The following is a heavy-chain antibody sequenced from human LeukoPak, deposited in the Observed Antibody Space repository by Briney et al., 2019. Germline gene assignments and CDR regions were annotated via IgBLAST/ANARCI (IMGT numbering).Heavy chain of an antibody. D-gene: IGHD3-3*01. J-gene: IGHJ4*02. CDR1: GGSVSSGTYY. Sequence: SETLSLTCTVSGGSVSSGTYYWNWIRQPAEKGLEWIGRIYTSGRTNYNPSLKSRVTISVDTSKNQFSLKLSSVTAADTAVYYCASSYYDFWSGHYYFDYWGQGTLVTVSS. CDR2: IYTSGRT. V-gene: IGHV4-61*02. CDR3: ASSYYDFWSGHYYFDY.